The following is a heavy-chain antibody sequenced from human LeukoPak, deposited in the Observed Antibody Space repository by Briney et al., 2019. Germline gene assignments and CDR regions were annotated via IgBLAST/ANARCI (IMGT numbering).Heavy chain of an antibody. V-gene: IGHV3-23*01. CDR2: ISGSGGST. CDR3: ARDRIVVVPAAPLYYYYYMDV. Sequence: GGSLRLSCAASGFTFSSYAMSWVRQAPGKGLEWVSAISGSGGSTYYADSVKGRFTISRDNSKNTLYLQMNSLRAEDTAVYYCARDRIVVVPAAPLYYYYYMDVWGKGTTVTVSS. J-gene: IGHJ6*03. D-gene: IGHD2-2*01. CDR1: GFTFSSYA.